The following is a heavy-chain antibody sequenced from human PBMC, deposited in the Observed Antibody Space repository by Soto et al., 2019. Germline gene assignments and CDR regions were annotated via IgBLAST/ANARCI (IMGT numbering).Heavy chain of an antibody. CDR1: GFRFGADW. J-gene: IGHJ4*02. CDR2: IKEDGSER. V-gene: IGHV3-7*01. D-gene: IGHD4-17*01. CDR3: MRVRSHGDFDY. Sequence: EVQLVESGGGLVQPGGSLRLSCAASGFRFGADWMGWVRQAPGKGLEWVANIKEDGSERRYVDSVKGRFTISRDNAENSLYLQMNSLRADDTAVYYCMRVRSHGDFDYWGRGTLVTVSS.